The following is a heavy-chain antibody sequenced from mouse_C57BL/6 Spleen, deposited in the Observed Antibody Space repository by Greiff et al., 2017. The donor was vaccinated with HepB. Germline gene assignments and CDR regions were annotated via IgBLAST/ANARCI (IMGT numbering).Heavy chain of an antibody. J-gene: IGHJ3*01. Sequence: VQLQQSGTVLARPGASVKMFCKTSGYTFTSYWMHWVKQRPGQGLEWVGAIYPGNSDTSYNQKFKGKAKLTAVTSASTAYMELSSLTNEDSAVYYCTSPLYGSSYGFAYWGQGTLVTVSA. V-gene: IGHV1-5*01. D-gene: IGHD1-1*01. CDR2: IYPGNSDT. CDR1: GYTFTSYW. CDR3: TSPLYGSSYGFAY.